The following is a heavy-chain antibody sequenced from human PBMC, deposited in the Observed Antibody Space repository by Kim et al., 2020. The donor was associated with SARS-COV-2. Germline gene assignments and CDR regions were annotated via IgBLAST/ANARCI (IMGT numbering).Heavy chain of an antibody. V-gene: IGHV3-30*18. CDR3: AKAGPGELWYQLDY. CDR1: GFTFSSYG. CDR2: ISYDGSNK. Sequence: GGSLRLSCAASGFTFSSYGMHWVRQAPGKGLEWVAVISYDGSNKYYADSVKGRFTISRDNSKNTLYLQMNSLRAEDTAVYYCAKAGPGELWYQLDYWGQGTLVTVSS. D-gene: IGHD3-16*01. J-gene: IGHJ4*02.